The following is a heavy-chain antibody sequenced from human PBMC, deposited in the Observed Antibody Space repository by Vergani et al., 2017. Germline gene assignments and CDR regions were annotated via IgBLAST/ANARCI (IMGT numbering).Heavy chain of an antibody. CDR3: ARDFVYLDTAMVAEYYYYGMDV. CDR2: INTGNGNT. D-gene: IGHD5-18*01. CDR1: GYTFTSYA. Sequence: QVQLVQSGAEVKKPGASVKVSCKASGYTFTSYAMHWVRQAPGQRLEWMGWINTGNGNTKYSQKFQGRVTITRDTSASTAYMELSSLRSEDTAVYYCARDFVYLDTAMVAEYYYYGMDVWGQGTTVTVSS. J-gene: IGHJ6*02. V-gene: IGHV1-3*04.